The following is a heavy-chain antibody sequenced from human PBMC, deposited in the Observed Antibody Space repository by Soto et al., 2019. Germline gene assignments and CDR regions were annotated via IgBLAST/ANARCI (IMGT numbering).Heavy chain of an antibody. CDR2: ISYDGSNN. CDR1: GFTFISYG. Sequence: QVQLVESGGGVVQPGRSLRLSCAASGFTFISYGMHWVRQAPGKGLEWVAVISYDGSNNYDADYVKGRFTISRDNSKNTLYLQMNSRRAEDTAVYYCAGVRASFDYWGQGTLVTVSS. D-gene: IGHD3-3*01. CDR3: AGVRASFDY. J-gene: IGHJ4*02. V-gene: IGHV3-30*03.